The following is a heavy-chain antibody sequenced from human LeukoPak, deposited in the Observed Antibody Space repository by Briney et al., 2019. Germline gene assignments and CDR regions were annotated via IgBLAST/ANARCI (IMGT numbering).Heavy chain of an antibody. CDR2: IYSDGRT. CDR3: ARDTGGFDY. J-gene: IGHJ4*02. D-gene: IGHD3-16*01. V-gene: IGHV3-53*01. CDR1: GFSVSNNY. Sequence: GGSLRLSCAASGFSVSNNYMTWVRQAPGKGLEWVSIIYSDGRTYYADSVKGRFNIPRDNSKNTLYLQMNSLRAEDTAVYYCARDTGGFDYWGQGTLVTVSS.